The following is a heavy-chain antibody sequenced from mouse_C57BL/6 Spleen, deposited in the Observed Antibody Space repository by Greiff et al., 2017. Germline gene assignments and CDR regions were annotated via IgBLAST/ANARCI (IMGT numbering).Heavy chain of an antibody. CDR2: ISSGGDYI. V-gene: IGHV5-9-1*02. CDR3: TRENYGSSYADY. Sequence: EVKLVESGEGLVKPGGSLKLSCAASGFTFSSYAMSWVRQTPEKRLEWVAYISSGGDYIYYADTVKGRFTISRDNARNTLYLQMSSLKSEDTAMYYCTRENYGSSYADYWGQGTSVTVSS. J-gene: IGHJ4*01. D-gene: IGHD1-1*01. CDR1: GFTFSSYA.